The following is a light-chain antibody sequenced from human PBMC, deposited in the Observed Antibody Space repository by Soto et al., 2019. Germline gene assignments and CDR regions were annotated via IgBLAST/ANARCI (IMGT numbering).Light chain of an antibody. J-gene: IGLJ2*01. CDR1: SSNIGAGYE. Sequence: QSVLTQPPSVSGAAGQRVTISCTGSSSNIGAGYEVHWYQQLPGTAPKLLIYGDTNRPSGVPDRFSGSKSGTSASLAITGVQAAEEADYYCQSYDSTLSAHVVFGGGTKVTVL. CDR2: GDT. CDR3: QSYDSTLSAHVV. V-gene: IGLV1-40*01.